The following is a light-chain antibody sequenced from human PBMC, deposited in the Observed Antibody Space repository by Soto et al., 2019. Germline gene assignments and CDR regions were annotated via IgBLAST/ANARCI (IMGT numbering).Light chain of an antibody. Sequence: EFVLTQSPGTLSLSPGERATLSCRASQTVRNNYLAWYQQKPGQAPRLLIYDASSRATGIPDRFSGGRSGTDFTLTISRLEPEDFAVYYCQQYGSSPRTFGQGTKVDIK. V-gene: IGKV3-20*01. CDR2: DAS. CDR3: QQYGSSPRT. CDR1: QTVRNNY. J-gene: IGKJ1*01.